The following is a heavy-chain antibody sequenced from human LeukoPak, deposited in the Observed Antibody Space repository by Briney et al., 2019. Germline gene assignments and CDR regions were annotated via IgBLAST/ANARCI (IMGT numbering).Heavy chain of an antibody. D-gene: IGHD5-12*01. J-gene: IGHJ6*03. CDR2: INPSGGST. V-gene: IGHV1-46*01. CDR3: ATPRGYSGSTNYYYYMDV. CDR1: GYTFTSYY. Sequence: ASVKVSCKASGYTFTSYYMHWVRQAPGQGLEWMGIINPSGGSTSYAQKFQGRVTMTRDMSTSTVYMELSSQRSEDTAVYYCATPRGYSGSTNYYYYMDVWGKGTTVTVSS.